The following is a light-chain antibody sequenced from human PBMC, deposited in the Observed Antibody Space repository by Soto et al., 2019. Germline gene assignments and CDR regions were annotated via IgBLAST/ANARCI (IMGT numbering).Light chain of an antibody. Sequence: EIVMTQSPATLPSSTVKIPNLFCRASQSVSSNLAWYQQKPGQAPRFLIYGASTRATGIPARFSGSGSGTEFTLTISSLQSEDFATYYCQQTYSTPTFGQGTRLEIK. CDR3: QQTYSTPT. CDR1: QSVSSN. J-gene: IGKJ5*01. CDR2: GAS. V-gene: IGKV3-15*01.